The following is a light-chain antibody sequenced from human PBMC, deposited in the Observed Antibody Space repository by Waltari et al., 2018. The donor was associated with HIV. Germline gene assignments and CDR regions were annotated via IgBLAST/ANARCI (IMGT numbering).Light chain of an antibody. Sequence: QSVLTQPPSVSGAPGQRVTISCTGSSSNIGAGYDIHWYQQLPGTAPKLLIYGSGNRPSGFPDRFSGSKSGTSASLAITGLQAEDEADYYCQSYDSSLTGSVFGGGTKLTVL. J-gene: IGLJ2*01. CDR1: SSNIGAGYD. CDR3: QSYDSSLTGSV. CDR2: GSG. V-gene: IGLV1-40*01.